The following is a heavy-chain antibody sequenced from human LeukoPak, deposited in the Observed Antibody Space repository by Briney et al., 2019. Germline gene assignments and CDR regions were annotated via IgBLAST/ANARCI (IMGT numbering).Heavy chain of an antibody. J-gene: IGHJ4*02. CDR1: GFTFSSYA. V-gene: IGHV3-23*01. CDR2: ISGSGGST. Sequence: GGSLRLSCAASGFTFSSYAMSWVRQAPGKGLEWVSAISGSGGSTYYADSVKGRFTISRDKPKNTLYLQMNSLRAEDTAVYYCAKSIAVAGGIDSWGQGTLVTVSS. CDR3: AKSIAVAGGIDS. D-gene: IGHD6-19*01.